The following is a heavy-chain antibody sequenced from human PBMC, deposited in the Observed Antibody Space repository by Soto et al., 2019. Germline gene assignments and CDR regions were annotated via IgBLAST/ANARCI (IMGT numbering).Heavy chain of an antibody. Sequence: GGSLRLSCEVSGFTFSNYAMAWVRQAPGKGLEYVSSITGNGGYTYYALPVKGRFTISRDNSKNTLYVQMNSLTAEDTATYFCVKCGASNTCIPTGFDPWGQGTLVTVSS. D-gene: IGHD2-15*01. CDR2: ITGNGGYT. CDR1: GFTFSNYA. V-gene: IGHV3-23*01. J-gene: IGHJ5*02. CDR3: VKCGASNTCIPTGFDP.